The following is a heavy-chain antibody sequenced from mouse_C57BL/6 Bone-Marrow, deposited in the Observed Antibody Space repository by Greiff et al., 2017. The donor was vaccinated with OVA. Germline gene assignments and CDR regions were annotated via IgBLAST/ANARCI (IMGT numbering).Heavy chain of an antibody. V-gene: IGHV1-80*01. J-gene: IGHJ3*01. CDR3: ARGAY. CDR1: GYAFSNYW. Sequence: VKLQESGAELVKPEASVKISCTASGYAFSNYWMNWVKQRPGKGLEWIGQIYPGDGDTNYNGKFKGKATLTADKSSSTAYMHLSSLTSEDSAVYFCARGAYWGQGTLVTVSA. CDR2: IYPGDGDT.